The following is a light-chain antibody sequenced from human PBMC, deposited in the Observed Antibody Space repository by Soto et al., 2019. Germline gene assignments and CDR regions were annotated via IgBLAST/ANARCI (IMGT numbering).Light chain of an antibody. CDR3: LQHDTYPQT. V-gene: IGKV1-17*01. Sequence: DIEMTQSPSSLSASVGDRVTITCRASQGIRNYLGWYQQKPGKAPKRLIYAASSLESGVPSRFSGSGSGTEFPLTISSLQPEDFATYYCLQHDTYPQTFGQGTKVEVK. J-gene: IGKJ1*01. CDR2: AAS. CDR1: QGIRNY.